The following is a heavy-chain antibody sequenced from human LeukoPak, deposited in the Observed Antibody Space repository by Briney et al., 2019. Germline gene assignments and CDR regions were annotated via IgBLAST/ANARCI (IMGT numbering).Heavy chain of an antibody. D-gene: IGHD3-10*01. J-gene: IGHJ4*02. V-gene: IGHV4-34*01. CDR1: GGSLSGYY. Sequence: SETLSLTCAVYGGSLSGYYWSWIRQPPGKGLEWIGEINHSGSTNYNPSLKSRVTISVDTSKNQFSLKLSSVTAADTAVYYCARSRGRKVTPFDYWGQGILVTVSS. CDR2: INHSGST. CDR3: ARSRGRKVTPFDY.